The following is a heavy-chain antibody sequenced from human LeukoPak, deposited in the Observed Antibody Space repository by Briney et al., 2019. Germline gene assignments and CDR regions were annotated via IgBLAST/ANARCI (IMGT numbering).Heavy chain of an antibody. Sequence: PGGSLRLSCTASGFTFGDYAMSWVRQAPGKGLEWVGFIRSKAYGGTTEYAASVKGRFTTSRDDSKSIAYLQMNSLKTEDTAVYYCTRDNSSGSYYYYYYMDVWGKGTTVTVSS. CDR3: TRDNSSGSYYYYYYMDV. CDR1: GFTFGDYA. J-gene: IGHJ6*03. D-gene: IGHD3-3*01. CDR2: IRSKAYGGTT. V-gene: IGHV3-49*04.